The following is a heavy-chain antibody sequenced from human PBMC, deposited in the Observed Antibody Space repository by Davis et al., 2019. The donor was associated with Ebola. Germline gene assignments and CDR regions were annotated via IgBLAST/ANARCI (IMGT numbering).Heavy chain of an antibody. V-gene: IGHV1-18*01. CDR1: GGTFSRYA. CDR3: ARVVTVTTGKVYYYYGMDV. D-gene: IGHD4-17*01. Sequence: ASVKVSCKASGGTFSRYAISWVRQAPGQGLEWMGWISAYNGNTNYAQKLQGRVTMTTDTSTSTAYMELSSLRSEDTAVYYCARVVTVTTGKVYYYYGMDVWGQGTTVTVSS. J-gene: IGHJ6*02. CDR2: ISAYNGNT.